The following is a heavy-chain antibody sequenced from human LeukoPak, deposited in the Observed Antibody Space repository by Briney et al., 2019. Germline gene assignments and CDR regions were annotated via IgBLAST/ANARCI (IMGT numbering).Heavy chain of an antibody. V-gene: IGHV3-48*04. D-gene: IGHD2-8*01. CDR2: ISSSSSTI. Sequence: GGSLRLSCAASGFTFSSYSMNWVRQAPGKGLEWVSYISSSSSTIYYADSVKGRFTISRDNANNSMYLQMNSLRAEDTAVYYCARVYDSMDVWGKGTTVTVSS. CDR1: GFTFSSYS. CDR3: ARVYDSMDV. J-gene: IGHJ6*03.